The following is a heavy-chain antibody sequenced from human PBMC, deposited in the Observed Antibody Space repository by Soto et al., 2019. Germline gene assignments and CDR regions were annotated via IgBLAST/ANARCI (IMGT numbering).Heavy chain of an antibody. CDR3: ARAYGGYADY. V-gene: IGHV4-59*01. CDR2: IYYSGST. Sequence: TLSLTCTVSGGSISSYYWSWIRQPPGKGLEWIGYIYYSGSTNYNPSLKSRVTISVDTSKNQFSLKLSSVTAADTAVYYCARAYGGYADYWGQGALVTVSS. J-gene: IGHJ4*02. CDR1: GGSISSYY. D-gene: IGHD5-12*01.